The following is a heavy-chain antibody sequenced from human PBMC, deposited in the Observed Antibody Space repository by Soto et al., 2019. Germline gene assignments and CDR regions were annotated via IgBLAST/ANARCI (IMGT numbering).Heavy chain of an antibody. Sequence: GGSLRLSCAASAFTFSSYAMSRVRQAPGKGLEWVSAISGSGGSTYYADSVKGRFTISRDNSKNTLYLQMNSLRAEDTAVYYCASSAGHPGDFFYYNGMDVWGQGTTVTVSS. CDR3: ASSAGHPGDFFYYNGMDV. J-gene: IGHJ6*02. V-gene: IGHV3-23*01. CDR2: ISGSGGST. D-gene: IGHD3-10*01. CDR1: AFTFSSYA.